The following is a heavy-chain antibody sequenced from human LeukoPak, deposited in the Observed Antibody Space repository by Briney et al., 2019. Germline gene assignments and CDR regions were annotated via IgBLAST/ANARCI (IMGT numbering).Heavy chain of an antibody. J-gene: IGHJ3*02. Sequence: GGTLRLSCAASGFSFSSYAMSWVRQAPGKALGWVSGFSVSDGITYYADSVKGRFTSSRDNSKNTLYLQMNSLRAEDTAVYYCARARSSYGYGDAFDIWGQGTMVTVSS. D-gene: IGHD5-18*01. V-gene: IGHV3-23*01. CDR3: ARARSSYGYGDAFDI. CDR1: GFSFSSYA. CDR2: FSVSDGIT.